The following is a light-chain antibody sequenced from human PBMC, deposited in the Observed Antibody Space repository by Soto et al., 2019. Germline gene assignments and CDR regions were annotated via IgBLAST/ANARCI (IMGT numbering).Light chain of an antibody. CDR2: WAS. Sequence: VMTEFPDALDVSLEERGTISCKSSQSVLYSSNNKNYLAWYQQKPGQPPKLLIYWASIRESGVPDRFSGSGSGTDFTLTISSLQAEDVALYYCQQYYSSPITFGQGTRLEIK. CDR1: QSVLYSSNNKNY. J-gene: IGKJ5*01. V-gene: IGKV4-1*01. CDR3: QQYYSSPIT.